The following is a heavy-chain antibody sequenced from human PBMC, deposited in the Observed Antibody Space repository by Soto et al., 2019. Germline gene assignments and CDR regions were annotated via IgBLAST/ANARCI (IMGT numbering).Heavy chain of an antibody. CDR2: TGLSGRTT. D-gene: IGHD1-20*01. CDR1: GFTFSVSA. J-gene: IGHJ4*02. V-gene: IGHV3-23*01. Sequence: EVQLLESGGGLVQPGGSLRLSCVASGFTFSVSAITWVRQAPGKGLEWVSTTGLSGRTTFYGDSVKGRFTVSRDNSKNPLDLQMSSLRAEDTAVYYCATVHNTSRSFNFWGRGTLVTVSS. CDR3: ATVHNTSRSFNF.